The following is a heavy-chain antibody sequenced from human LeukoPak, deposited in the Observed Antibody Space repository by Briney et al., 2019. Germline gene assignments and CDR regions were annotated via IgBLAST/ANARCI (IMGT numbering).Heavy chain of an antibody. Sequence: GGSLRLSCAASGFTFSDYYMSWIRQAPGEGLEWVSYISSSGSTIYYADSVKGRFTISRGNAKNSLYLQMNSLRAEDTAVYYCARVGSFWYYYDSSGYCFDYWGQGTLVTVSS. V-gene: IGHV3-11*04. CDR1: GFTFSDYY. J-gene: IGHJ4*02. D-gene: IGHD3-22*01. CDR2: ISSSGSTI. CDR3: ARVGSFWYYYDSSGYCFDY.